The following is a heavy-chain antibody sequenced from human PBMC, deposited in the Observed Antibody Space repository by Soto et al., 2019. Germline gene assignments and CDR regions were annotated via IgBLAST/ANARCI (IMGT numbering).Heavy chain of an antibody. CDR3: ARDPLVRTYDVWSGYYDN. CDR2: ISFDGTNK. V-gene: IGHV3-30*03. D-gene: IGHD3-3*01. CDR1: GFTFIDYG. Sequence: GGSLRLSCGASGFTFIDYGMNWVRQSPGKGLEWVAIISFDGTNKIYADSVKGRFTISRDNSKNTLFLQMNSLRGEDTAVYYCARDPLVRTYDVWSGYYDNWGQGTLVTVSS. J-gene: IGHJ4*02.